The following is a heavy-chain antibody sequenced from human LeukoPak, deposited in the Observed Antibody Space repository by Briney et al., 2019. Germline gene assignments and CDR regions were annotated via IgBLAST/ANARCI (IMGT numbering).Heavy chain of an antibody. CDR1: GFTFSRYW. J-gene: IGHJ3*02. D-gene: IGHD2-8*01. Sequence: GGSLRLSCAASGFTFSRYWMSWVRQAPGKGLEWVANIKEDGGEKFHVDSVKGRFTISRDNAKKSLYLQMNSLRAEDTAVYFCARVLGCTNGVCHDAFDIWGQGTVVTASS. CDR2: IKEDGGEK. CDR3: ARVLGCTNGVCHDAFDI. V-gene: IGHV3-7*01.